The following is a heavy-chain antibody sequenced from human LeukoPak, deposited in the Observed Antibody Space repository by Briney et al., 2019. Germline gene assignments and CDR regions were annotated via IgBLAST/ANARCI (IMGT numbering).Heavy chain of an antibody. J-gene: IGHJ4*02. Sequence: GRSLRLSCAASGFTFDDFAMHWVRQAPGKGLEWVAVISYDGSNKYYADSVKGRFTISRDNSKNTLYLQMNSLRAEDTAVYYCAKDSLGYCSGGSCWSFDYWGQGTLVTVSS. CDR1: GFTFDDFA. CDR3: AKDSLGYCSGGSCWSFDY. D-gene: IGHD2-15*01. V-gene: IGHV3-30*18. CDR2: ISYDGSNK.